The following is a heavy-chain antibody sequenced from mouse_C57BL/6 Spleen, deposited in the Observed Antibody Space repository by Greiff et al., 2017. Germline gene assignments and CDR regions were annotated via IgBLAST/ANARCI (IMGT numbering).Heavy chain of an antibody. Sequence: EVQVVESGGGLVQPKGSLKLSCAASGFTFNTYAMHWVRQAPGKGLEWVARIRSKSSNYATYYADSVKDRFTISRDDSQSMLYLQMNNLKTEDTAMYYCVRGDDGFAWFAYWGQGTLVTVSA. CDR2: IRSKSSNYAT. CDR3: VRGDDGFAWFAY. CDR1: GFTFNTYA. D-gene: IGHD2-3*01. J-gene: IGHJ3*01. V-gene: IGHV10-3*01.